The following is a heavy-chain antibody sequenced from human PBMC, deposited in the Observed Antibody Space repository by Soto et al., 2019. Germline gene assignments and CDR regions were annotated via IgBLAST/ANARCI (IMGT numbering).Heavy chain of an antibody. CDR3: ARAGYSYFQYYFDY. Sequence: QVQLVQSGAEVKKPGSSAKVSCKASGGTFSSYAISWVRQAPGQGLEWMGGIIPIFGTANYAQKFQGRVTITADKSTSTAYMELSSLRSEDTAVYYCARAGYSYFQYYFDYWGQGTLVTVSS. CDR2: IIPIFGTA. V-gene: IGHV1-69*06. J-gene: IGHJ4*02. CDR1: GGTFSSYA. D-gene: IGHD5-18*01.